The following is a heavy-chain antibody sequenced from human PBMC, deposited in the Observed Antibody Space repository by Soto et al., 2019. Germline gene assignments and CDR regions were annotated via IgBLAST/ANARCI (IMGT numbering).Heavy chain of an antibody. D-gene: IGHD6-19*01. CDR3: ARFSGWYSAFDY. Sequence: EPLSLTCTVEGGNLSAECWRVIRQPPGKGLEWIGYIYSSGSTNYNPSLKSRVTISLDTSKSDFSLKLTSVTAADTAVYYCARFSGWYSAFDYWGQGIPVT. J-gene: IGHJ4*02. V-gene: IGHV4-59*01. CDR1: GGNLSAEC. CDR2: IYSSGST.